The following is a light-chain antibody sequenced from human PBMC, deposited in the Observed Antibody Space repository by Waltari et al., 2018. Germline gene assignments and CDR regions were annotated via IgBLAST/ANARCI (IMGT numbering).Light chain of an antibody. CDR2: GAS. J-gene: IGKJ1*01. CDR1: QSVTRT. CDR3: QHYLRLPAT. V-gene: IGKV3-20*01. Sequence: EIVLTQSPGTLSLSPGERATLSCRASQSVTRTLAWYPQKPGQAPRLLIYGASNRATGIPDRFSGSGSGTDFSLTISRLEPEDFAVYYCQHYLRLPATFGQGTKVEIK.